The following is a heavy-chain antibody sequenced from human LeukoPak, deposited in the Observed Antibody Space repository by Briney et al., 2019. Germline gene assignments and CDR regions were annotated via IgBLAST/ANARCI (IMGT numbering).Heavy chain of an antibody. Sequence: GGSLRLSCAASGFTFSSYWMSWVRQAPGKGLEWVANIKQDGSEKYYVDSVKGRFTISRDNAKNSLYLQMNSLRVEDTATYYCVRGQGGPAEWGQGTLVTVSS. D-gene: IGHD1-26*01. CDR2: IKQDGSEK. J-gene: IGHJ4*02. CDR1: GFTFSSYW. V-gene: IGHV3-7*01. CDR3: VRGQGGPAE.